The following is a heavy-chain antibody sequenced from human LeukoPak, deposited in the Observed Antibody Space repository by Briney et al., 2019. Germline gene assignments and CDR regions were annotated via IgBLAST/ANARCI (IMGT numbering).Heavy chain of an antibody. J-gene: IGHJ6*03. D-gene: IGHD6-19*01. Sequence: GGSLRRSCAASGFTFDDYAMHWVREAPGKGLEWVSGISWNGGSIGYADSVKGRFTISRDNAKNSLYLQMNSLRAEDTALYYCAKDGIAVAGTLYYYYYMDVWGKGTTVTVSS. CDR3: AKDGIAVAGTLYYYYYMDV. CDR1: GFTFDDYA. CDR2: ISWNGGSI. V-gene: IGHV3-9*01.